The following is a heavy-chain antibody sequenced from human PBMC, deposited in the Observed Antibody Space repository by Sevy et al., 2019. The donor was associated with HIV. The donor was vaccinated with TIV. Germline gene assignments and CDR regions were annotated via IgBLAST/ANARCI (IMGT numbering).Heavy chain of an antibody. V-gene: IGHV3-11*06. CDR2: ISSGSTYT. CDR3: ARDRRNYAGQYFDY. J-gene: IGHJ4*02. Sequence: GGSLRLSCAASGFTFSDYYMSWIRQAPGKGLEWVSGISSGSTYTKYADSVKGRFTISRDNAKNSLYLQMNSLRVEDTAIYYCARDRRNYAGQYFDYWGQGTLVTVSS. CDR1: GFTFSDYY. D-gene: IGHD1-7*01.